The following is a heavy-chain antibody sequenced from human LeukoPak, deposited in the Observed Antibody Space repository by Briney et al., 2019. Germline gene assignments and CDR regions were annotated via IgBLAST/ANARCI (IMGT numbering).Heavy chain of an antibody. CDR3: AREDYGSGSYYFDY. D-gene: IGHD3-10*01. CDR1: GGTFSSYA. CDR2: IIPIFGTA. V-gene: IGHV1-69*05. Sequence: SVKVSCKASGGTFSSYAISWVRQAPGQGLEWMGGIIPIFGTANYAQKLQGRVTMTTDTSTSTAYMELRSLRSDDAAVYYCAREDYGSGSYYFDYWGQGTLVTVSS. J-gene: IGHJ4*02.